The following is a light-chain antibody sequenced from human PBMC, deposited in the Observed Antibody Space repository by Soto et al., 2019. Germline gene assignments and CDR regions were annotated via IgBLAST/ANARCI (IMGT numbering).Light chain of an antibody. J-gene: IGKJ2*01. CDR3: QQYGSSPPYT. Sequence: EVVLTQSPGPLSLSPGERATLSCRASQSVSNKYLAWYQQKPGQAPRLLIFGSSDRATGIPDRFSSSGSGTDFTLTISRLEPEDFAVYYCQQYGSSPPYTFGQGTKLEIK. V-gene: IGKV3-20*01. CDR2: GSS. CDR1: QSVSNKY.